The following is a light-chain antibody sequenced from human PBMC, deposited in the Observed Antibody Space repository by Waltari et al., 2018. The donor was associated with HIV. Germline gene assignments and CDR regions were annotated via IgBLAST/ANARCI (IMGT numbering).Light chain of an antibody. CDR3: QKYNSAPPT. CDR2: AAS. V-gene: IGKV1-27*01. J-gene: IGKJ1*01. CDR1: QGISNY. Sequence: DIQMTQSPSSLSASVGYRVTITCRASQGISNYLAWYQQKPGKVPKLLIYAASTLQSGGPSRFSGSGSGTDFTLTISSLQPEDVATYYCQKYNSAPPTFGQGTKVEIK.